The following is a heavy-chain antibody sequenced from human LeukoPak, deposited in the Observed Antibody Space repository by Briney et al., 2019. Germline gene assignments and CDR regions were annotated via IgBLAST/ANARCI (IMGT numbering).Heavy chain of an antibody. CDR1: GGSISSYY. CDR3: ARRVHGGSGWYWFDP. J-gene: IGHJ5*02. CDR2: IYYSGST. V-gene: IGHV4-59*08. D-gene: IGHD6-19*01. Sequence: PSETLSLTCTGSGGSISSYYWSWIRQPPGKGLERIWYIYYSGSTNYNPSLKSRVTISVDTSKNQFSLKLSSVTAADTAVYYCARRVHGGSGWYWFDPWGQGTLVTVSS.